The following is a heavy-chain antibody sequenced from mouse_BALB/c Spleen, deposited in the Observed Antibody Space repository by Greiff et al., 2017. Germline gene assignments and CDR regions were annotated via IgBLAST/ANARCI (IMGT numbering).Heavy chain of an antibody. J-gene: IGHJ3*01. V-gene: IGHV1-77*01. Sequence: VQLQQSGAELARPGASVKLSCKASGYTFTDYYINWVKQRTGQGLEWIGEIYPGSGNTYYNEKFKGKATLTADKSSSTAYMQLSSLTSEDSAVYFCGRGTYWGQGTLVTVSA. CDR3: GRGTY. CDR1: GYTFTDYY. CDR2: IYPGSGNT.